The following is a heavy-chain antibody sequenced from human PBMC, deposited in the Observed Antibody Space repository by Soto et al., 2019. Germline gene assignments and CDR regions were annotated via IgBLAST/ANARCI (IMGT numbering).Heavy chain of an antibody. J-gene: IGHJ4*02. CDR2: IYPSGST. CDR3: AGGATYSSGPQGDY. V-gene: IGHV4-4*07. CDR1: GGSIISYY. D-gene: IGHD3-22*01. Sequence: SETLSLTCAVSGGSIISYYWNWIRQPAEKGLEWIGRIYPSGSTNYNPSLKSRVTMRLNTCQHQTQLRVPSVPAADATVYYCAGGATYSSGPQGDYSGQGPLVTVSS.